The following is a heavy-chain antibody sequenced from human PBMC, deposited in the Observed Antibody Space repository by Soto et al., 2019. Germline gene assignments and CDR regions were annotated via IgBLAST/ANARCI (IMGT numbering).Heavy chain of an antibody. D-gene: IGHD3-3*01. Sequence: ASETLSLTCTVSGGSISSYYWSWIRQPPGKGLEWIGYIYYSGSTNYNPSLKSRVTISVDTSKNQFSLKLSSVTAADTAVYYCARVLPYYDYSDGMDVWGQGTTVTVSS. CDR2: IYYSGST. CDR3: ARVLPYYDYSDGMDV. CDR1: GGSISSYY. V-gene: IGHV4-59*01. J-gene: IGHJ6*02.